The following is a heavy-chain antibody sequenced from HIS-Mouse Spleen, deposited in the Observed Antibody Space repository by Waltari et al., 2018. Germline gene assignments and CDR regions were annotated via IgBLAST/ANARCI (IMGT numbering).Heavy chain of an antibody. V-gene: IGHV2-70*15. CDR1: GFSLSTSGMC. J-gene: IGHJ4*02. CDR2: IDWDDDK. Sequence: QVTLRESVLALVKPTQTLTLTCTFSGFSLSTSGMCVSWSGQPPGKALEWLARIDWDDDKYYSTSLKTRLTISKDTSKNQVVLTMTNMDPVDTATYYCARIAEGYSSGWYAFDYWGQGTLVTVSS. CDR3: ARIAEGYSSGWYAFDY. D-gene: IGHD6-19*01.